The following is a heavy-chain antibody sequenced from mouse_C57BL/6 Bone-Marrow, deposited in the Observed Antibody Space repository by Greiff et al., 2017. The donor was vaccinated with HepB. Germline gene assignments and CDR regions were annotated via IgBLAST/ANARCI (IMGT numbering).Heavy chain of an antibody. V-gene: IGHV1-64*01. D-gene: IGHD2-4*01. CDR1: GYTFTSYW. CDR2: IHPNSGST. J-gene: IGHJ2*01. Sequence: QVQLKQPGAELVKPGASVKLSCKASGYTFTSYWMHWVKQRPGQGLEWIGMIHPNSGSTNYNEKFKSKATLTVDKSSSTAYMQLSSLTSEDSAVYYCARDLYYDYDVGYYFDYWGQGTTLTVSS. CDR3: ARDLYYDYDVGYYFDY.